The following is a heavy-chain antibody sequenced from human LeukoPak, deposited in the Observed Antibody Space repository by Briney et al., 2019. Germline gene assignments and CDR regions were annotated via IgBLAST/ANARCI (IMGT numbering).Heavy chain of an antibody. CDR3: AKDKHGRFAMGAMFDY. CDR1: GFTFSSYA. D-gene: IGHD1-26*01. CDR2: ISGSGGST. V-gene: IGHV3-23*01. Sequence: PGGSLRLSCAASGFTFSSYAMSWVRQAPGKGLEWVSAISGSGGSTYYADSVKGRFTISRDNSKNTLYLQMNSLRAEDTAVYYCAKDKHGRFAMGAMFDYWGQGTLVTVSS. J-gene: IGHJ4*02.